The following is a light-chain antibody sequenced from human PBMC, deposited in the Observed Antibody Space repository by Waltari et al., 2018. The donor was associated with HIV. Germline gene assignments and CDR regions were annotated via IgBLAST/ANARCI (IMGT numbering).Light chain of an antibody. CDR1: RSNIGSNY. J-gene: IGLJ2*01. CDR3: ATWDDSLSVVV. V-gene: IGLV1-47*01. CDR2: RNN. Sequence: SVLTQPPSASGTPGQRVTLSCSGSRSNIGSNYVYWYQQLPGTAPKLLIYRNNQRPSGVPDRFSGSKSGTSASLAISGLRSEDEADYYCATWDDSLSVVVFGGGTKLTVL.